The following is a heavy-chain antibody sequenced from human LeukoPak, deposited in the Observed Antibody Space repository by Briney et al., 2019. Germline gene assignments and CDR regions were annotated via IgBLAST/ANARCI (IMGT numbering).Heavy chain of an antibody. D-gene: IGHD2-2*01. V-gene: IGHV3-48*01. J-gene: IGHJ6*02. CDR1: GFTFSSYS. CDR3: ARGPDIVVVPAARHPYYYYYYGMDV. Sequence: PGGSLRLSCAASGFTFSSYSMNWVRQAPGKGLEWVSYISSSSSTIYYADSVKGRFTISRDNAKNSLYLQMNSLRAEDTAVYYCARGPDIVVVPAARHPYYYYYYGMDVWGQGTTVTVSS. CDR2: ISSSSSTI.